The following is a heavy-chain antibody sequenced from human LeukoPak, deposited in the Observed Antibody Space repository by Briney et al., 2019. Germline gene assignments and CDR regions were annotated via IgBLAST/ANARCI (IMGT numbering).Heavy chain of an antibody. J-gene: IGHJ4*02. V-gene: IGHV4-30-4*01. CDR3: ASFYDYVWGSYRSY. D-gene: IGHD3-16*02. Sequence: SETLSLTCTVSGGSISSGDYYWSWIRQPPGKGLEWIGYIYYSGSTYYNPSLKSRVTISVDTSKNQFSLKLSSVTAADTAVYYCASFYDYVWGSYRSYWGQGTLVTVSS. CDR1: GGSISSGDYY. CDR2: IYYSGST.